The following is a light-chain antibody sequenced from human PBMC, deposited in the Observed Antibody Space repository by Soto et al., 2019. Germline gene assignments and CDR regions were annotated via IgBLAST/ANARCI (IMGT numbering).Light chain of an antibody. J-gene: IGKJ1*01. CDR2: RGS. Sequence: VLTQSPGTLSLSPGERTTLSCRASQNIRGNELAWYQQKPGQPPRLLIYRGSSRAPGIPDRFSGRGSGTEFTLTISSLEPEDFGVDYCQDYGTSAPWTFGQGTRVEIK. CDR3: QDYGTSAPWT. V-gene: IGKV3-20*01. CDR1: QNIRGNE.